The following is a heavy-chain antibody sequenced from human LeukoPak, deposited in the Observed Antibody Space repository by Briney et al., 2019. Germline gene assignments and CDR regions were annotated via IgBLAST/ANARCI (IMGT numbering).Heavy chain of an antibody. Sequence: PSQTLSLTCTVSGGSISSGDYYWSWIRQPPGKGLEWIVYIYYSGSTYYHPSLKCRATISVDTSKNQFSLKLSSVTAAATAVYYCSRQILDEDYYYYMDVGDKGTTVTVSS. CDR1: GGSISSGDYY. V-gene: IGHV4-30-4*08. D-gene: IGHD3-3*01. J-gene: IGHJ6*03. CDR3: SRQILDEDYYYYMDV. CDR2: IYYSGST.